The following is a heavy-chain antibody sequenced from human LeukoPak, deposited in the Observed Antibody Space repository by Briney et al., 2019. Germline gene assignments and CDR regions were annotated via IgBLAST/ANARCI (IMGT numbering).Heavy chain of an antibody. Sequence: TGGSLRLSCAASGFTFSTYWMHWVRQAPGKGLVWVSRISSDGSSTTYADSVKGRFTISRDNAKNTLYLQMNSLRAEDTAVYYCAREARKGFDPWGQGTLVTVSS. V-gene: IGHV3-74*01. J-gene: IGHJ5*02. CDR1: GFTFSTYW. CDR2: ISSDGSST. D-gene: IGHD1-14*01. CDR3: AREARKGFDP.